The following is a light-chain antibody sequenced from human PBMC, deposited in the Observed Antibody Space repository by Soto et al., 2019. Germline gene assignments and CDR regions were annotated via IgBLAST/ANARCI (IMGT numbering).Light chain of an antibody. J-gene: IGKJ3*01. CDR2: SAS. Sequence: EVVLTQSPGTLSLSPGERATLSCRASRTVDGNYLAWYHQKPGQAPRLLIHSASTRAPGIPDRFSASGAGTDFTLTNSRLEPEDSAVYYCQQYSASPRTFGPGTKVDIK. CDR1: RTVDGNY. V-gene: IGKV3-20*01. CDR3: QQYSASPRT.